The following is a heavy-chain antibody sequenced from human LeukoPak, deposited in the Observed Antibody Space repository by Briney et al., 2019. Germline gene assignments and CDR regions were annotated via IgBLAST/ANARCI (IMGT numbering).Heavy chain of an antibody. CDR3: AREPWAGDGYNYPDY. D-gene: IGHD5-24*01. CDR1: GFTFSSYS. V-gene: IGHV3-21*01. Sequence: GGYLRLSCAASGFTFSSYSMNWVRQAPGKGLEWVSSISSSSSYIYYADSVKGRFTISRDNAKNSLYLQMNSLRAEDTAVYYCAREPWAGDGYNYPDYWGQGTLVTVSS. CDR2: ISSSSSYI. J-gene: IGHJ4*02.